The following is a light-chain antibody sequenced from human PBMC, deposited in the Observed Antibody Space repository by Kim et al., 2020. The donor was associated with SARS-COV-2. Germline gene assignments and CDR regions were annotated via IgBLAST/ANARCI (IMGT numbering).Light chain of an antibody. J-gene: IGKJ2*01. Sequence: WSPGERTTLPCRARPSGMSGYLAWFQQKPGQAPRLLIRGTSNRATGIPDRFSGSGSETDFTLTISRLEPEDFAVYYCQHYDSSGYTFGQGNKLEI. V-gene: IGKV3-20*01. CDR2: GTS. CDR1: PSGMSGY. CDR3: QHYDSSGYT.